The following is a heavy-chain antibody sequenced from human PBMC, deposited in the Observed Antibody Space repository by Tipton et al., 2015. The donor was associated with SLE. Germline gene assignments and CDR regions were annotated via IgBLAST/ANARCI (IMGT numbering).Heavy chain of an antibody. J-gene: IGHJ6*02. CDR1: GFTFSSYS. V-gene: IGHV3-21*03. CDR3: ARDVGNVVDYYYGMDV. D-gene: IGHD2-15*01. CDR2: ISSSSSYI. Sequence: SLRLSCAASGFTFSSYSMNWVRQAPGKELEWVSSISSSSSYIYYADSVKGRFTISRDNAKNSLYLQMNSLRAEDTAVYYCARDVGNVVDYYYGMDVWGQGTTVTVSS.